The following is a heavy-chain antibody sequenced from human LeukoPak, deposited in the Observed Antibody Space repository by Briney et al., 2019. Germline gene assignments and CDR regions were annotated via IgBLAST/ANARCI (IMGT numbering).Heavy chain of an antibody. V-gene: IGHV1-18*01. CDR2: ISAYNGNT. D-gene: IGHD2-15*01. CDR1: GYTFTSYG. J-gene: IGHJ6*02. Sequence: ASVKVSCKASGYTFTSYGISWVRQAPGQGPEWMGWISAYNGNTNYAQKLQGRVTMTTDTSTSTAYMELRSLRSDDTAVYYCARAAGVAATFYYGMDVWGQGTTVTVSS. CDR3: ARAAGVAATFYYGMDV.